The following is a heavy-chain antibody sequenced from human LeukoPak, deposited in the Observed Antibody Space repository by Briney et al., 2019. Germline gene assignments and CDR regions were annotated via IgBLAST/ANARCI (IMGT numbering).Heavy chain of an antibody. D-gene: IGHD4-17*01. V-gene: IGHV3-9*01. CDR2: ITWNSGTI. Sequence: GGSLRLSCTGSTLRFADYAMHWVRQAPGKGLEWVSSITWNSGTILYADSVKGRFTISRDNAKKSLYLEMNSLRPDDTALYYCVKDPAYGGPVTFDIWGQGTMVAVSS. CDR3: VKDPAYGGPVTFDI. CDR1: TLRFADYA. J-gene: IGHJ3*02.